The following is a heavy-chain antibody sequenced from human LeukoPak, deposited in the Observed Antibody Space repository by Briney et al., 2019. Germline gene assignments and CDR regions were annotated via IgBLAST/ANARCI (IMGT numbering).Heavy chain of an antibody. Sequence: PGGSLRLSCAASGFTFSKYWMLWVRQAPGKGLGSVSRINTEGTVTTYADSVKGRLTVSRDNADNTMFLQMNSVRDEDKAVYYCATKQWLAPPPDSWGQGTPVTVSS. CDR2: INTEGTVT. J-gene: IGHJ4*02. V-gene: IGHV3-74*01. D-gene: IGHD6-19*01. CDR1: GFTFSKYW. CDR3: ATKQWLAPPPDS.